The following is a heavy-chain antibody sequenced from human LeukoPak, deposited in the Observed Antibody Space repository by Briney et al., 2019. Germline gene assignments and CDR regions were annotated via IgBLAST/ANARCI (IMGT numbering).Heavy chain of an antibody. Sequence: PGGSLRLSCAASGFTFSSYWMSWVRQAPGKGLEWVANIKQDGSEKYYVDSVKGRFTISRDNAKNSLYLQMNSLRAEDTAVYYCASDGHKDYYYYMGVWGKGTTVTVSS. CDR1: GFTFSSYW. CDR3: ASDGHKDYYYYMGV. CDR2: IKQDGSEK. V-gene: IGHV3-7*01. J-gene: IGHJ6*03.